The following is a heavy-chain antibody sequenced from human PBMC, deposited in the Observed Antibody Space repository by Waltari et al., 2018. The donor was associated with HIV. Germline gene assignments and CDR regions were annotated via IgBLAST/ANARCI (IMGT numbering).Heavy chain of an antibody. Sequence: QVQLVQSGAEVKKPGASVKVSCQASGYTFSSQSMHWVRQAPGQGLEWMGIINPSGGSTSYAQKFQGRATMTRVTSTSTVYMELSSLRSDDTAVYYCARGVPVDTAMGKYYYYALDVWGQGTTVTVSS. D-gene: IGHD5-18*01. CDR3: ARGVPVDTAMGKYYYYALDV. CDR1: GYTFSSQS. J-gene: IGHJ6*02. CDR2: INPSGGST. V-gene: IGHV1-46*01.